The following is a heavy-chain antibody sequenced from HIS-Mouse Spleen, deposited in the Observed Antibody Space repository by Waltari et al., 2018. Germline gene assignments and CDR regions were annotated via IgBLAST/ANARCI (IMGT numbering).Heavy chain of an antibody. J-gene: IGHJ2*01. CDR3: AREIPYSSSWYDWYFDL. V-gene: IGHV4-39*07. Sequence: QLQLQESRPGLVKPSETRSLTCTVPGGSIISSTYHWGWIRQPPGKGLEWIGSIYYSGSTYYNPSLKSRVTISVDTSKNQFSLKLSSVTAADTAVYYCAREIPYSSSWYDWYFDLWGRGTLVTVSS. CDR1: GGSIISSTYH. D-gene: IGHD6-13*01. CDR2: IYYSGST.